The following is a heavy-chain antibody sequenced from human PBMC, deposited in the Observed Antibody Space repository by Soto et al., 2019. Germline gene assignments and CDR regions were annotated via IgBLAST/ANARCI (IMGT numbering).Heavy chain of an antibody. V-gene: IGHV3-23*01. D-gene: IGHD2-21*02. Sequence: GGSLRLSCAASGFTFSSYAMSWVRQAPGKGLEWVSAISGSGGSTYYADSVKGRFTISRDNSKNTLYLQMNRLRAVDMGVYYFAEASRCGGDWYSFELWGQGTLVTVSS. CDR3: AEASRCGGDWYSFEL. CDR2: ISGSGGST. CDR1: GFTFSSYA. J-gene: IGHJ4*02.